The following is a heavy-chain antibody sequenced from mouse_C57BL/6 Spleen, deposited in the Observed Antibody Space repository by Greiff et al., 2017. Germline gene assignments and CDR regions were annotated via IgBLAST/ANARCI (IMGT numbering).Heavy chain of an antibody. Sequence: VQLQQPGTELVKPGASVKLSCKASGYTFTSYWMHWVKQRPGQGLEWIGNINTSNGGTNYNEKFKSKATLTVDKSSSTAYMQLSSLTSEDSAVYYCARGYGSSYEWYFDVWGTGTTVTVSS. CDR1: GYTFTSYW. D-gene: IGHD1-1*01. CDR2: INTSNGGT. J-gene: IGHJ1*03. CDR3: ARGYGSSYEWYFDV. V-gene: IGHV1-53*01.